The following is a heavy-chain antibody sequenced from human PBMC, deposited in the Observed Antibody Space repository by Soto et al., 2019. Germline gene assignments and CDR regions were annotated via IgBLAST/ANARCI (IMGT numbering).Heavy chain of an antibody. J-gene: IGHJ6*02. V-gene: IGHV1-69*13. CDR1: GGTFSSYA. D-gene: IGHD3-3*01. CDR3: ARDFWSGYQDRNYYGTDV. CDR2: IIPIFGTA. Sequence: SVKVSCKASGGTFSSYAISWVRQAPGQGLEWMGGIIPIFGTANYAQKFQGRVTITADESTSTAYMELSSLRSEDTAVYYCARDFWSGYQDRNYYGTDVWGQGTTVTVSS.